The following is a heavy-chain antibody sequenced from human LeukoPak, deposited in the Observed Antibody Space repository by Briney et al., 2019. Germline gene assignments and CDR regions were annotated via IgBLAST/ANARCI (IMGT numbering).Heavy chain of an antibody. CDR2: ISGSGGST. D-gene: IGHD3-22*01. CDR1: GWTFSRYA. V-gene: IGHV3-23*01. CDR3: AKDFPYYYDSSGYLYY. J-gene: IGHJ4*02. Sequence: GGSLRLSCAACGWTFSRYAMSWVRQARGKGVEGVSGISGSGGSTYYADSVKGRFTISRDNSKNTLYLQMNSLRAEDTAVYYCAKDFPYYYDSSGYLYYWGQGTLVTVSS.